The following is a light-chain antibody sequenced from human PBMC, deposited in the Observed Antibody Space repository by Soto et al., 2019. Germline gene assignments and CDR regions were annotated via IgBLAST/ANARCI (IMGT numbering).Light chain of an antibody. V-gene: IGKV1-5*03. CDR3: QQYGVFFRT. Sequence: EIQVTQSPTSLSASVGDSVTITCRASQSINKWMAWYQLKPGKAPQLLIYKASSLQSGVPSRFSGSGSGTEFTLTISSLQADDCAPYCCQQYGVFFRTFGEGGKVDVK. J-gene: IGKJ1*01. CDR1: QSINKW. CDR2: KAS.